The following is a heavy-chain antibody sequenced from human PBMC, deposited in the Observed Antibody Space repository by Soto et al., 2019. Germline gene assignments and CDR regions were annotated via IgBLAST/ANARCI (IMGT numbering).Heavy chain of an antibody. D-gene: IGHD2-15*01. J-gene: IGHJ4*01. CDR2: ITWNSGNI. Sequence: EVQLVESGGGLVRPGRSLRLSCTASGFTFDDYAMHWVRQAPGRGLEWVSGITWNSGNIAYADSVKGRFTIARDDDNNSLDLQMNSLRPEDTALYYCVKDSYADFHRVLSTAEYFFGYWGHGTLVTVSS. CDR1: GFTFDDYA. V-gene: IGHV3-9*01. CDR3: VKDSYADFHRVLSTAEYFFGY.